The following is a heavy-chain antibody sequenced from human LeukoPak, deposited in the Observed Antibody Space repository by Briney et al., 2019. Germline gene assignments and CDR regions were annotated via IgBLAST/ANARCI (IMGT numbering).Heavy chain of an antibody. CDR3: ARGGGDYWYFDL. J-gene: IGHJ2*01. CDR2: INHSGST. V-gene: IGHV4-34*01. CDR1: GFTFSSYA. Sequence: GSLRLSCAASGFTFSSYAMSWVRQPPGKGLEWIGEINHSGSTNYNPSLKSRVTISVDTSKNQFSLKLSSVTAADTAVYYCARGGGDYWYFDLWGRGTLVTVSS. D-gene: IGHD2-21*01.